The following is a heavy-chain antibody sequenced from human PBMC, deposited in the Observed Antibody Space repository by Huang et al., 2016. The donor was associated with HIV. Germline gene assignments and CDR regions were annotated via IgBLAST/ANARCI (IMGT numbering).Heavy chain of an antibody. D-gene: IGHD3-22*01. CDR1: GYTFTSYG. CDR3: ARDPKYHRIGYYRQRRGIDI. Sequence: QIQLMQSGPELKQPGASVKVSCKASGYTFTSYGITWVRQAPGQGPEWMGGISASSGTTEYAQKFQGRVTLTTDTSTNIAYMELRSLRSDDTAKYYCARDPKYHRIGYYRQRRGIDIWGQGTMVIVSS. V-gene: IGHV1-18*01. CDR2: ISASSGTT. J-gene: IGHJ3*02.